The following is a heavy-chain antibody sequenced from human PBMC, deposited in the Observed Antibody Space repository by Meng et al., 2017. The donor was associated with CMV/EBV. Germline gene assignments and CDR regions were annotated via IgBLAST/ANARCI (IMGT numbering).Heavy chain of an antibody. J-gene: IGHJ6*02. CDR3: ARRPGIAAAGTYYGMDV. CDR1: GYTFTSYY. V-gene: IGHV1-46*01. Sequence: ASVKVSCKASGYTFTSYYMYWVRQAPGQGLEWMGIINPSGGSTSYAQKFQGRVTMTSDTSTSTVYMELSRLRSDDTAVYYCARRPGIAAAGTYYGMDVWGQGTTVTVFS. CDR2: INPSGGST. D-gene: IGHD6-13*01.